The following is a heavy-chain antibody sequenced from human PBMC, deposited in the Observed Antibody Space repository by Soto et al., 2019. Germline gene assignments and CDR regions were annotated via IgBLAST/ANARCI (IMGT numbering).Heavy chain of an antibody. CDR1: GFTFISSF. D-gene: IGHD4-4*01. CDR3: ARYFRGSNRYFVDY. J-gene: IGHJ4*02. Sequence: HPGGSLRLSCLASGFTFISSFMGWARQAPGKGLEWVANINQDGSATYYVDSVKGRFTISRDNAKNSLYRQMNSLRAEETAVYYCARYFRGSNRYFVDYWGQGT. CDR2: INQDGSAT. V-gene: IGHV3-7*03.